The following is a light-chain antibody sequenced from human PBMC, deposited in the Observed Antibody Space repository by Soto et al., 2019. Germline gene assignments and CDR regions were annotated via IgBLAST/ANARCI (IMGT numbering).Light chain of an antibody. CDR2: EVN. J-gene: IGLJ3*02. V-gene: IGLV2-8*01. Sequence: QSALTQPPSASGSPGQSVTISCTGTSSDVGAYNSVSWYQHHPGKAPKLIIYEVNKGPSGVPDRFSGSKSGNTASLTVSGLQAEDEADYYCTAYACGNTLVFGGGTKLTVL. CDR1: SSDVGAYNS. CDR3: TAYACGNTLV.